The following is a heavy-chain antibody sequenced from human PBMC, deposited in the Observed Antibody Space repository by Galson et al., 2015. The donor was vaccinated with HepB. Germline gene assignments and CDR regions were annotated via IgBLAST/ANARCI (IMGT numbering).Heavy chain of an antibody. Sequence: SLRLSCAASGFTFSSYGMHWVRQAPGKGLEWVAVIWYDGSNKHYADSVKGRFTISRDNSKNTLYLQMNSLSAEDTAVYYCAREGYRGSWYWFWDYWGRGTLVTV. CDR2: IWYDGSNK. CDR1: GFTFSSYG. J-gene: IGHJ4*02. V-gene: IGHV3-33*01. D-gene: IGHD6-13*01. CDR3: AREGYRGSWYWFWDY.